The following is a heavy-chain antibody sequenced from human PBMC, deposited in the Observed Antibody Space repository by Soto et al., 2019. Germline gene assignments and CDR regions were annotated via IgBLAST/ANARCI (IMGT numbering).Heavy chain of an antibody. Sequence: GESLKISCKGSGYSFTGYWISWVRQMPVKGLEWMGRIDPSDSYTNYSPSFQGHVTISADKSISTAYLQWSSLKASDTAMYYCARQGVGYCSGGSCTRFDYGGQGTVVT. D-gene: IGHD2-15*01. CDR2: IDPSDSYT. V-gene: IGHV5-10-1*01. J-gene: IGHJ4*02. CDR3: ARQGVGYCSGGSCTRFDY. CDR1: GYSFTGYW.